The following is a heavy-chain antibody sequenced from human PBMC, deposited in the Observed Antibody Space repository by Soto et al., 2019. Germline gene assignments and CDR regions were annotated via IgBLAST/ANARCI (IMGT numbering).Heavy chain of an antibody. V-gene: IGHV5-51*01. J-gene: IGHJ6*02. CDR3: ARQSVYSYGYGSYYYYGMDV. CDR2: IYPGDSDT. CDR1: GYSFTSYW. D-gene: IGHD5-18*01. Sequence: GASLKISCKGSGYSFTSYWIGWVRQMPGKGLEWMGIIYPGDSDTRYSPSFQGQVTISADKSISTAYLQWSSLKASDTAMYYCARQSVYSYGYGSYYYYGMDVWGQGTTVTVSS.